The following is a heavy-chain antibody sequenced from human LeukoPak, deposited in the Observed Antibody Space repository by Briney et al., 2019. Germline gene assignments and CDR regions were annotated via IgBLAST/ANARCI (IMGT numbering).Heavy chain of an antibody. CDR1: GYTFTGYY. V-gene: IGHV1-2*06. Sequence: GASVKVSCKASGYTFTGYYMHWVRQAPGQGLEWMGRINPNSGGTNYAQKFQGRVTMTRDTSISTAYMELSRLRSDDTAVYYCARDLDDLYPYYYGMDVWGQGTTVTVSS. J-gene: IGHJ6*02. CDR3: ARDLDDLYPYYYGMDV. CDR2: INPNSGGT. D-gene: IGHD1-1*01.